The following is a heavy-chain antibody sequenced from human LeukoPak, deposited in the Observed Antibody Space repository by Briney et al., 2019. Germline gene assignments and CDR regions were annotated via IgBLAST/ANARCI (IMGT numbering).Heavy chain of an antibody. CDR2: ISTSSSTI. CDR1: DFSFSSYT. J-gene: IGHJ6*03. D-gene: IGHD3-10*01. CDR3: ARGGVPADYDYMDV. Sequence: GGSLRLSCAASDFSFSSYTMNWVRQAPGKGLDWVSSISTSSSTIRYADSVKGRFTIARDNAKNLLYLQMNSLRVEDTAVYYCARGGVPADYDYMDVWGKGTTVTVSS. V-gene: IGHV3-48*01.